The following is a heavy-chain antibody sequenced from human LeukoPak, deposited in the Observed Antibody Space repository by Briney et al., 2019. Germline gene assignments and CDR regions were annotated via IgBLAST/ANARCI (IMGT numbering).Heavy chain of an antibody. V-gene: IGHV6-1*01. Sequence: QSLTLSCVISGDTFWSNSVTWNWLAQSQARGCDWVGRTYYRSTWYNDYAVSVRGRITVNPDTSKNQFSLHLNSVTPEDTAVYYCARRLTQYDCFDPWGQGILVTVSS. CDR3: ARRLTQYDCFDP. CDR1: GDTFWSNSVT. D-gene: IGHD2-2*01. J-gene: IGHJ5*02. CDR2: TYYRSTWYN.